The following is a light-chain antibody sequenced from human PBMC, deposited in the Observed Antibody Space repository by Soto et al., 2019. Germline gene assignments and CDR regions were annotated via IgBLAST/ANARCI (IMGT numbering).Light chain of an antibody. Sequence: DIVLTQSPGTLSLSPGERATLSCRASQSVGSRYLAWYQQKPGQAPRLLIYGASKRAAGIPDRFSGSGSGTDFTLTISRLETEDFAVYHCQQYGSSWSFGQGTKVDIK. CDR2: GAS. CDR3: QQYGSSWS. V-gene: IGKV3-20*01. J-gene: IGKJ1*01. CDR1: QSVGSRY.